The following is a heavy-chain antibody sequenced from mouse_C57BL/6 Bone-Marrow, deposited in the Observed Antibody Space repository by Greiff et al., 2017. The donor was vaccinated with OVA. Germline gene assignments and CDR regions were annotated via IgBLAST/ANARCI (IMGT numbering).Heavy chain of an antibody. CDR2: ISDGGSYT. CDR1: GFTFSSYA. Sequence: EVKLQESGGGLVKPGGSLKLSCAASGFTFSSYAMSWVRQTPEKRLEWVATISDGGSYTYYPDTVKGRFTISRDNAKNNLYLQMSHLTYEATALYFCASVIDYGNYPSCFAYWGQGTLVTVSA. J-gene: IGHJ3*01. D-gene: IGHD2-1*01. V-gene: IGHV5-4*03. CDR3: ASVIDYGNYPSCFAY.